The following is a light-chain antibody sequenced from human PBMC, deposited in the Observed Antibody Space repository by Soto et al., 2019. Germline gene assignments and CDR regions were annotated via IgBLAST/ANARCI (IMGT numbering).Light chain of an antibody. CDR1: ESISYW. J-gene: IGKJ3*01. CDR2: DAS. CDR3: QQYNNYPFT. V-gene: IGKV1-5*01. Sequence: DIQLTQSPSTLTASVGDRVTIGCRASESISYWLAWYQQKPGKAPKLLIYDASSLRSGVPSRFSGSGSGTEFTLTISTLQPDDSATYYCQQYNNYPFTFGPGTTVHIK.